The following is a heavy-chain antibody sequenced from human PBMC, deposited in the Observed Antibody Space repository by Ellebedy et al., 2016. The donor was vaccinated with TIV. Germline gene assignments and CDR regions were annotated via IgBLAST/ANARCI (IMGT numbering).Heavy chain of an antibody. J-gene: IGHJ4*02. CDR1: GYTFTGYY. Sequence: AASVKVSCKASGYTFTGYYIHWVRQAPGQGLEWMGWLNVASTDTNYAQRFRERVTLTRDTSISTAYMDLSRRTSDDTALYYCARSVMKVVTAAPLCYWGQGTLVTVSS. D-gene: IGHD3-22*01. V-gene: IGHV1-2*02. CDR3: ARSVMKVVTAAPLCY. CDR2: LNVASTDT.